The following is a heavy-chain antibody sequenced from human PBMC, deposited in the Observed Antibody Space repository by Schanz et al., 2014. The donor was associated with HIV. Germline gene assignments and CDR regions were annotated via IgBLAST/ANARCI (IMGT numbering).Heavy chain of an antibody. Sequence: QVQLVQSGAEMKKPGASVKVSCKASGYTFTSYGISWVRQAPGQGLEWMGWISGYIGNTNYAQNLQGRVTMTADTFTSTAYMELRSLTSDDTAVYYCAREKTTLNWFDPWGQGTLVTVSS. CDR2: ISGYIGNT. CDR3: AREKTTLNWFDP. V-gene: IGHV1-18*01. CDR1: GYTFTSYG. J-gene: IGHJ5*02.